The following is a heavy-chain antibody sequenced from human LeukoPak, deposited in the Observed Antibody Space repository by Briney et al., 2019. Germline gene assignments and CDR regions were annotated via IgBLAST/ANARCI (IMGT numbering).Heavy chain of an antibody. CDR1: GGSISSGSYY. CDR2: IYTSGST. V-gene: IGHV4-61*02. J-gene: IGHJ4*02. Sequence: KSSQTLSLTCTVSGGSISSGSYYWSWIRQPAGKGLEWIGRIYTSGSTNYNPSLKSRVTISVDTSKNQFSLKLSSVTAADTAVYYCARSPGRGTGVGYDYWGQGTLVTVSS. CDR3: ARSPGRGTGVGYDY. D-gene: IGHD1/OR15-1a*01.